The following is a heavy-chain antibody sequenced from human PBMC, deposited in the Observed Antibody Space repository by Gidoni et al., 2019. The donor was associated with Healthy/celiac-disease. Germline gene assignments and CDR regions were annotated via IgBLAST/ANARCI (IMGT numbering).Heavy chain of an antibody. V-gene: IGHV4-39*01. J-gene: IGHJ4*02. Sequence: QLQLQESGPGLVKTSETLSLTCTVSGGSISRSSYYWGWIRQPPGKGLEWIGSIYYSGSTYYNPSLKSRVTISVDTSKNQFSLKLSSVTAADTAVYYCARVLLWFGELLPYYFDYWGQGTLVTVSS. CDR2: IYYSGST. CDR1: GGSISRSSYY. CDR3: ARVLLWFGELLPYYFDY. D-gene: IGHD3-10*01.